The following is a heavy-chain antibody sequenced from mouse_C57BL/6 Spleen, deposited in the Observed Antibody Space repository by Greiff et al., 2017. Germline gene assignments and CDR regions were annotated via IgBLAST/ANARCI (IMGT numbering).Heavy chain of an antibody. Sequence: VQLQQSGPELVKPGASVKISCKASGYSFTSYYIHWVKQRPGQGLEWIGWIYPGSGNTKYNEKFKGKATLTADTSSSTAYMQLSSLTSEDSAVYYCARGYYDYGAMDYWGQGTSVTVSS. CDR3: ARGYYDYGAMDY. D-gene: IGHD1-1*02. V-gene: IGHV1-66*01. CDR1: GYSFTSYY. J-gene: IGHJ4*01. CDR2: IYPGSGNT.